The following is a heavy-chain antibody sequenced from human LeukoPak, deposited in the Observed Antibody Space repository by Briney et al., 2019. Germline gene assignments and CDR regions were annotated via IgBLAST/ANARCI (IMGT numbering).Heavy chain of an antibody. J-gene: IGHJ4*02. D-gene: IGHD3-22*01. Sequence: SGTLSLTCTVSDGSISSYHWTWIRQPPGKGLEWIGNIHFTGMTNYNPSLKSRVTISVDTSKNQFSLKLSSVTAADTAVYYCARYYYDSSGYYEDYWGQGTLVTVSS. CDR2: IHFTGMT. CDR3: ARYYYDSSGYYEDY. CDR1: DGSISSYH. V-gene: IGHV4-59*08.